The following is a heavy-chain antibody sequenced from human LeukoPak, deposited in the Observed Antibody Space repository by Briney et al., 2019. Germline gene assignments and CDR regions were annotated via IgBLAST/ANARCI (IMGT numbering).Heavy chain of an antibody. D-gene: IGHD2-2*01. CDR2: ISYDESIK. J-gene: IGHJ6*03. CDR3: AKDLRYCSSTSCYPFYYYYMDV. CDR1: GFTFSSYG. V-gene: IGHV3-30*18. Sequence: PGGSLRLSCAASGFTFSSYGMHWVRQAPGKGLEWVAVISYDESIKYYADSVKGRFTISRDNSKNTLYLQMNSLRAEDTAVYYCAKDLRYCSSTSCYPFYYYYMDVWGKGTTVTVSS.